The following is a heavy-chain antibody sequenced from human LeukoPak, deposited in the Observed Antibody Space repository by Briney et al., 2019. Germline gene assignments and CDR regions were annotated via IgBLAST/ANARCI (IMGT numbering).Heavy chain of an antibody. V-gene: IGHV5-51*01. D-gene: IGHD5-18*01. Sequence: LGESLKISCKGSGYSFTSYWIGWVRQMPGKGLDWMGIIYPGDSDTRYSPSFQGQVTISADKSIRTAYLQWSSLKASDTAMYYCARLEPAMAYYFDYWGQGTLVTVSS. J-gene: IGHJ4*02. CDR2: IYPGDSDT. CDR1: GYSFTSYW. CDR3: ARLEPAMAYYFDY.